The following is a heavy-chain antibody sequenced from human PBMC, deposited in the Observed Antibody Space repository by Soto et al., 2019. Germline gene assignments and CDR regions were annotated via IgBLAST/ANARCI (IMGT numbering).Heavy chain of an antibody. V-gene: IGHV4-59*01. CDR2: IYYSGST. J-gene: IGHJ4*02. CDR3: ATFLVGAEGFYFDY. D-gene: IGHD2-21*01. Sequence: SETLSLTFTVPGGSIPSYYCSWSRQPPGKGLEWIGYIYYSGSTNYNPSLKSRVTISVDTSKSQCSLKLSSVTAAGTAVYYCATFLVGAEGFYFDYWGQGTLVTVSS. CDR1: GGSIPSYY.